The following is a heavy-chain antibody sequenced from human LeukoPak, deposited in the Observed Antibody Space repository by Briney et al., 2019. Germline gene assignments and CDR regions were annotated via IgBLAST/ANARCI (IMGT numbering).Heavy chain of an antibody. D-gene: IGHD3-9*01. CDR1: GGSLGTDY. CDR2: VHYTGST. J-gene: IGHJ4*02. CDR3: ARVVGILTGYHFDY. V-gene: IGHV4-59*12. Sequence: SETLSLTCVVSGGSLGTDYWNWIRQSPGRGLEWIGFVHYTGSTNYNPSLKSRVTISADTSKNQFSLKLNSVTAADTAVYYCARVVGILTGYHFDYWGQGTLVTVSS.